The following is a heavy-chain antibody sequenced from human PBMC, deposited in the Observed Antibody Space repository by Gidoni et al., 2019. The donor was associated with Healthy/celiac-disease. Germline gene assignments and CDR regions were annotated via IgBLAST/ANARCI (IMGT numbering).Heavy chain of an antibody. Sequence: QLQLQESGPGLVKPSETLSLTCTVSGGSIRSSSYYGGWIRQPPGKGLEWIGSIYYSGSTYYNPSLKSRVTISVDTSKNQLSLKLSSVTAADTAVYYCARLWLRRWPYYYMDVWGKGTTVTVSS. V-gene: IGHV4-39*01. CDR1: GGSIRSSSYY. CDR3: ARLWLRRWPYYYMDV. CDR2: IYYSGST. D-gene: IGHD3-10*01. J-gene: IGHJ6*03.